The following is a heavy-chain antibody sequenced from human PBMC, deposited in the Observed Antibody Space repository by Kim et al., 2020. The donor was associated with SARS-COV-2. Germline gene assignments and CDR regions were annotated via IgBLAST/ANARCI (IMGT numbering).Heavy chain of an antibody. D-gene: IGHD2-2*01. J-gene: IGHJ4*02. CDR3: ARDSSSSFDY. V-gene: IGHV3-30*04. Sequence: GGSLRLSCTASGFTFSRYSMHWVRQAPGKGLEWVAVISFDGGIKYVDPVKGRFTISRDNSKNTLYLQMNSLRAEDTTVYYCARDSSSSFDYWGQGILVTVSS. CDR1: GFTFSRYS. CDR2: ISFDGGIK.